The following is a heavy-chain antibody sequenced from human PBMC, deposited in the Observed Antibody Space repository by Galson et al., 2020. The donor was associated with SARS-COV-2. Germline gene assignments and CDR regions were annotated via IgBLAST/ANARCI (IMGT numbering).Heavy chain of an antibody. Sequence: GGSLRLSCEASGCTFSNYWMHCVRQSPGEGLVWVACIISDGSSTSYADSVKGRFTISRDNTNNNLFLQMNSLRAEDTAVYYCARNGGVTGTDRLDYWGQGTLVSVSS. CDR3: ARNGGVTGTDRLDY. V-gene: IGHV3-74*01. CDR2: IISDGSST. J-gene: IGHJ4*02. D-gene: IGHD1-20*01. CDR1: GCTFSNYW.